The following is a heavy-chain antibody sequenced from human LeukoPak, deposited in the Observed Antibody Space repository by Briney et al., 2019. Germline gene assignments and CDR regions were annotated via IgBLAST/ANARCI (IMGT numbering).Heavy chain of an antibody. Sequence: GGSLRLSCATSGFSFSSHAMTWVRQAPGKGLEWLSAISISGDDTYYADSVKGRFTISRDNSKNTLYLQMNSLRAEDTAVYYCAKSMMTRGRAFDIWGQGTMVTVSS. V-gene: IGHV3-23*01. CDR1: GFSFSSHA. CDR3: AKSMMTRGRAFDI. D-gene: IGHD1-26*01. J-gene: IGHJ3*02. CDR2: ISISGDDT.